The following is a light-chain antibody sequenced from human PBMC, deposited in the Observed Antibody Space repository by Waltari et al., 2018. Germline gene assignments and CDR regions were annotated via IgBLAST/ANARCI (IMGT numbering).Light chain of an antibody. Sequence: SYVLTQPPSVSVSPGKTARITCGGHNLGARTVHWYQQKPGQAPVLVLRYDSTRPSGIPERFSAADTGDTATLTISRVEAGDEADYYCQVWHTTSDPYVVFGGGTKQSVL. J-gene: IGLJ2*01. CDR2: YDS. CDR1: NLGART. CDR3: QVWHTTSDPYVV. V-gene: IGLV3-21*04.